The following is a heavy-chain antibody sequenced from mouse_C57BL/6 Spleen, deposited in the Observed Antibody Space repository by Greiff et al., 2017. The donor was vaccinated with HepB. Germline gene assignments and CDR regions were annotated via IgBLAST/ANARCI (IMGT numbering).Heavy chain of an antibody. V-gene: IGHV3-6*01. CDR3: ARGDFYYGNYGWCAY. J-gene: IGHJ3*01. CDR1: GYSITSGYY. D-gene: IGHD2-1*01. Sequence: EVQLQESGPGLVKPSQSLSLTCSVTGYSITSGYYWNWIRQFPGNKLEWMGYISYDGSNNYNPSLKNRISITRDTSKNQFFLKLNSVTTEDTATYYCARGDFYYGNYGWCAYWGQGTLVTVSA. CDR2: ISYDGSN.